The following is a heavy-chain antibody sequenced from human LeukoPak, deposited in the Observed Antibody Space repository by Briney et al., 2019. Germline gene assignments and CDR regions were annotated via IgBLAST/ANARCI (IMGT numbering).Heavy chain of an antibody. V-gene: IGHV4-38-2*02. D-gene: IGHD2-15*01. CDR3: ARGAVLVGAAFDY. CDR1: GYSISSGYY. CDR2: IYHSGST. J-gene: IGHJ4*02. Sequence: SETLSLTCTVSGYSISSGYYWGSIRQPPGKGLEWIGSIYHSGSTYYNPSLKSRVTISVDTSKNQFSLKLSSVTAADTAVYYCARGAVLVGAAFDYWGQGTLVTVSS.